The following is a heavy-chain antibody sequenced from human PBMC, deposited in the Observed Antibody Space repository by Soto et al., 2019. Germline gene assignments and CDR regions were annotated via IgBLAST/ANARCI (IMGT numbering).Heavy chain of an antibody. CDR3: ARGPRIRGNPTDNYYYYYGMDV. CDR1: GYTFTSYG. Sequence: ASVTVSCKASGYTFTSYGISWVRQAPGQGLEWMGWISAYNGNTNYAQKLQCRVTMTTDTSTSTAYMELRSLRSDDTAVYYCARGPRIRGNPTDNYYYYYGMDVWGQGTTVTVSS. D-gene: IGHD4-17*01. V-gene: IGHV1-18*01. CDR2: ISAYNGNT. J-gene: IGHJ6*02.